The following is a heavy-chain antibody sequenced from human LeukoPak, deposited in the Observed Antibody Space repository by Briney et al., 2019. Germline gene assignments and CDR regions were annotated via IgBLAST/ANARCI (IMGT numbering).Heavy chain of an antibody. CDR3: ARVLPSAYAFDT. CDR2: ISGSGKTI. CDR1: GFIFSDYY. V-gene: IGHV3-11*04. J-gene: IGHJ3*02. Sequence: SGGSLRLSYAASGFIFSDYYMTWIRQAPGKGLEWISYISGSGKTIYYADSVRGRLTISRDNAENSLYLQVNTLRAEDTAVYYCARVLPSAYAFDTWGQGTIVTVSS.